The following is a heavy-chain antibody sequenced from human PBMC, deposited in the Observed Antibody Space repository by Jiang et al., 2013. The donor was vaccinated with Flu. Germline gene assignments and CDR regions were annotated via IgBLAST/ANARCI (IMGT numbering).Heavy chain of an antibody. CDR3: ARGSYDSSGYPLASFDY. V-gene: IGHV4-31*03. CDR1: GGSISSGGYY. Sequence: GLVKPSQTLSLTCTVSGGSISSGGYYWSWIRQHPGKGLEWIGYIYYSGSTYYNPSLKSRVTISVDTSKNQFSLKLSSVTAADTAVYYCARGSYDSSGYPLASFDYWGQGTLVTVSS. J-gene: IGHJ4*02. CDR2: IYYSGST. D-gene: IGHD3-22*01.